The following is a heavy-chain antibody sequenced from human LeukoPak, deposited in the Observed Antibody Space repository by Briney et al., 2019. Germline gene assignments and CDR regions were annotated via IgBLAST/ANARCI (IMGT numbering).Heavy chain of an antibody. CDR2: ISYDSAIK. V-gene: IGHV3-48*01. Sequence: PGGSLRLSCAASGFTISTDSMNWVRQAPGKGLEWISYISYDSAIKYYADSVRGRFTISRDNAKNSLSLQMHSLRAEDTAVYYCVRDNPRCCGVVPVNIDDFWGQGTLVTVSS. CDR1: GFTISTDS. D-gene: IGHD2-15*01. CDR3: VRDNPRCCGVVPVNIDDF. J-gene: IGHJ4*02.